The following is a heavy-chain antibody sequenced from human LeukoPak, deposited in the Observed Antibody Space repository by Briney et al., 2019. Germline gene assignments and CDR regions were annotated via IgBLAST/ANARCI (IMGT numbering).Heavy chain of an antibody. CDR3: VKVGPVAGTLFYPFDY. CDR1: GFTFSSYE. J-gene: IGHJ4*02. Sequence: GGSLRLSCAASGFTFSSYEMNWVRQAPGKGLEWVSYISSSGSTIYYADSVKGRFTISRDNAKNSLYLQMSSLRAEDTAVYYCVKVGPVAGTLFYPFDYWGQGTLVTVSS. D-gene: IGHD6-19*01. CDR2: ISSSGSTI. V-gene: IGHV3-48*03.